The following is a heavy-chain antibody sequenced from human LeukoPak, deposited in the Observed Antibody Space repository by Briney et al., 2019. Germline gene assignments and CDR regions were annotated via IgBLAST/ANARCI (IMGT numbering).Heavy chain of an antibody. CDR2: ISYRSSDI. J-gene: IGHJ6*03. D-gene: IGHD6-13*01. V-gene: IGHV3-21*01. CDR3: ARVHSSSWYSGYLYMDV. Sequence: GGSLRLSCAASEFTLSSYNMKWVRQAPGKGLEWVSSISYRSSDIEYADSVKGRFTISRDNAKQLLYLQMSSLRAEDTAVYYCARVHSSSWYSGYLYMDVWGKGATVTVSS. CDR1: EFTLSSYN.